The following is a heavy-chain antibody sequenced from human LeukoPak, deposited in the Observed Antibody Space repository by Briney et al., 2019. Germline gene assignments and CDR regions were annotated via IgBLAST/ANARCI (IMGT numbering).Heavy chain of an antibody. V-gene: IGHV1-69*04. CDR1: GGTFSSYA. CDR2: IIPILGIA. CDR3: ARDTREVPFDY. D-gene: IGHD3-10*01. J-gene: IGHJ4*02. Sequence: ASVKVSCKASGGTFSSYAISWVRQAPGQGLEWMGRIIPILGIANYAQKFQGRVTITADKSTSTAYMELSSLRSEDTAVYYCARDTREVPFDYWGQGTLVTVSS.